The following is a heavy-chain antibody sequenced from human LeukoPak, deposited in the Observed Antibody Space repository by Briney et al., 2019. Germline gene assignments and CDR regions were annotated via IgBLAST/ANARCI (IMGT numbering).Heavy chain of an antibody. D-gene: IGHD6-6*01. CDR2: IYPGDSDT. CDR3: ARLIAARLDGMDV. J-gene: IGHJ6*02. CDR1: GYSFTSYW. V-gene: IGHV5-51*01. Sequence: GESLKISCKGSGYSFTSYWIGRVRQMPGKGLEWMGIIYPGDSDTRYSPSFQGQVTISADESISTAYLQWSSLKASDTAMYYCARLIAARLDGMDVWGQGTTVTVSS.